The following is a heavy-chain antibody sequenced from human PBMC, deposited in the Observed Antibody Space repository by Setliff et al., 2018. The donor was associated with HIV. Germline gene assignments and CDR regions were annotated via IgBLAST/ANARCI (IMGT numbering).Heavy chain of an antibody. D-gene: IGHD6-13*01. CDR3: ARAVAAGRNWFDP. CDR1: GYSFTTSG. CDR2: INIRSGNT. J-gene: IGHJ5*02. Sequence: ASVKVSCKASGYSFTTSGVSWVRQAPGQGLEWMGWINIRSGNTNYAQNFQGRVTMTTDTSTSTAYMELSSLRSEDTAVYYCARAVAAGRNWFDPWGQGTLVTVSS. V-gene: IGHV1-18*01.